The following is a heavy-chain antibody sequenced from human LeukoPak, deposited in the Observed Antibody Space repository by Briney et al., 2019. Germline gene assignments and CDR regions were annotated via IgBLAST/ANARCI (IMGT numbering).Heavy chain of an antibody. Sequence: GGSLRLSCAASGFTLSSYAMSWVRQAPGKGLEWVSAISGSGGSTYYADSVKGRFTISRDNSKNTLYLQMNSLRAEDTAVYYCAKVGSLYGSGSYFHFDYWGQGTLVTVSS. D-gene: IGHD3-10*01. CDR1: GFTLSSYA. CDR2: ISGSGGST. V-gene: IGHV3-23*01. J-gene: IGHJ4*02. CDR3: AKVGSLYGSGSYFHFDY.